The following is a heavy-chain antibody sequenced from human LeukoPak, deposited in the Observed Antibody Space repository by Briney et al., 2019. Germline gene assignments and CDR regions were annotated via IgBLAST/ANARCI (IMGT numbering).Heavy chain of an antibody. V-gene: IGHV4-31*03. Sequence: PSQTLSLTCTISGASISTGGFYWTWIRQPPGEGLEWIGYIYYTGSVDYNASLKSRLTISLDTSKNRFSLKLNSVTAADTAVYYCARDHSYYFGSQTSTLDVWGQGTAVTVSS. J-gene: IGHJ6*02. D-gene: IGHD3-10*01. CDR2: IYYTGSV. CDR3: ARDHSYYFGSQTSTLDV. CDR1: GASISTGGFY.